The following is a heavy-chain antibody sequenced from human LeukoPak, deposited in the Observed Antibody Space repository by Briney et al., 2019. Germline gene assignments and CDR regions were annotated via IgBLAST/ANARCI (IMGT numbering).Heavy chain of an antibody. CDR2: ISGSYII. CDR3: ARGSRSSWDRYYFDY. D-gene: IGHD6-13*01. CDR1: GFTFSDYY. J-gene: IGHJ4*02. V-gene: IGHV3-11*04. Sequence: GGSLRPSCAASGFTFSDYYMSWIRQAPGKGLEWVSYISGSYIIYYADSVKGRFTISRGNPKNSLYLQINSLRGEDTAVYYCARGSRSSWDRYYFDYWGQGTLVTVSS.